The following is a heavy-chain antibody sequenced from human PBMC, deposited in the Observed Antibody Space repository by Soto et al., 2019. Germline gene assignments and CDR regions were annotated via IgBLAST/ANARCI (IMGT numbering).Heavy chain of an antibody. J-gene: IGHJ6*02. Sequence: GGSLRLSCAASGFTFSSYAMSWVRQAPGKGLEWVSAISGSGGSTYYADSVKGRFTISRDNSKNTLYLQMNSLRAEDTAVYYCAKINTAWCTNGVCHDFYYYYGMDVWGQGTTVTVSS. CDR2: ISGSGGST. V-gene: IGHV3-23*01. D-gene: IGHD2-8*01. CDR3: AKINTAWCTNGVCHDFYYYYGMDV. CDR1: GFTFSSYA.